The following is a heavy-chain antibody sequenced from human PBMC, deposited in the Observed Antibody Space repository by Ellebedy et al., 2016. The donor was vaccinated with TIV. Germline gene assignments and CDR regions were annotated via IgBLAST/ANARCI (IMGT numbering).Heavy chain of an antibody. J-gene: IGHJ6*03. Sequence: SVKVSXXASGGTFSSYAISWVRQAPGQGLEWMGGIIPIFGTANYAQKFQGRVTITADESTSTAYMELSSLRSEDTAVYYCARGAGTSYYYYYYMDVWGKGTTVTVSS. CDR1: GGTFSSYA. D-gene: IGHD1-7*01. V-gene: IGHV1-69*13. CDR3: ARGAGTSYYYYYYMDV. CDR2: IIPIFGTA.